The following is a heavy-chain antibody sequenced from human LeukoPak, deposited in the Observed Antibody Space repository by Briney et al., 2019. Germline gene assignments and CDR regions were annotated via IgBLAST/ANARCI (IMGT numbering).Heavy chain of an antibody. Sequence: GGSLRLSCAASGFTFSSYAMSWVRQAPGKGLEWVSAISGSGGSTYHADSVKGRFTISRDNSKNTLYLQMNSLRAEDTAVYYCAKTLGYCSGGSCFSRYYFDYWGQGTLVTVSS. CDR1: GFTFSSYA. CDR3: AKTLGYCSGGSCFSRYYFDY. V-gene: IGHV3-23*01. J-gene: IGHJ4*02. CDR2: ISGSGGST. D-gene: IGHD2-15*01.